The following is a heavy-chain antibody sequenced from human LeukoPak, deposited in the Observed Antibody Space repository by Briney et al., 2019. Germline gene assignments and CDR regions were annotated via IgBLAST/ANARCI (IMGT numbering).Heavy chain of an antibody. CDR2: VYRSGST. CDR1: NYSISSGYY. D-gene: IGHD5-18*01. J-gene: IGHJ4*02. V-gene: IGHV4-38-2*02. Sequence: SETLSLTCTVSNYSISSGYYWGWIRQPPGKGLEWIASVYRSGSTYYKSSLKSRVRISVDTSKNQFSLHLTSVTAADTAVYYCARVNTAMVPSIDYWGQGTLVTVSS. CDR3: ARVNTAMVPSIDY.